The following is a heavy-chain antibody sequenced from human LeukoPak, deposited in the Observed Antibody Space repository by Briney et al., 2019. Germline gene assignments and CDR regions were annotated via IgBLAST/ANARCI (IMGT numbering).Heavy chain of an antibody. Sequence: PGGSLRLSCAASGFTFSTYWVHWVRQAPGKGLVWVSRINPDGSGTDYADSVKGRFTISRDNAKNPLYLQMNSLRAEDTAVYFCARVLRGNRDYWGQGTLVTVSS. CDR3: ARVLRGNRDY. J-gene: IGHJ4*02. V-gene: IGHV3-74*01. D-gene: IGHD4-23*01. CDR2: INPDGSGT. CDR1: GFTFSTYW.